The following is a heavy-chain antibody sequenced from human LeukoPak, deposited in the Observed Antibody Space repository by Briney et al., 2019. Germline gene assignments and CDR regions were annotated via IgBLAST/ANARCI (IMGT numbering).Heavy chain of an antibody. J-gene: IGHJ6*03. CDR1: GYTFTSYD. V-gene: IGHV1-8*01. CDR2: MNPNSGNT. CDR3: ARAPYYDFWSGYYKHYYYYMDV. Sequence: ASVKVSCKASGYTFTSYDMNWVRQAPGQGLEWVGWMNPNSGNTVYAQKLQGRATMTRNTSISTAYMELSSLRSEDTAVYYCARAPYYDFWSGYYKHYYYYMDVWGKGTTVTVSS. D-gene: IGHD3-3*01.